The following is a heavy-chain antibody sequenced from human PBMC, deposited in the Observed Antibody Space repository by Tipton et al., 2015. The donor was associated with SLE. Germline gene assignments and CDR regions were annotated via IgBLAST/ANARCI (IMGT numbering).Heavy chain of an antibody. Sequence: SLRLSCAASGFTFSTFTMNWVRQSPGKGLEWVSSINSRNTFIYYADSVRGRFTISRDNAKGSLYLQMNSLTVEDTAMYYCARETMGASMGHDYCGQGTLVTVSS. D-gene: IGHD1-26*01. CDR3: ARETMGASMGHDY. CDR2: INSRNTFI. CDR1: GFTFSTFT. J-gene: IGHJ4*02. V-gene: IGHV3-21*03.